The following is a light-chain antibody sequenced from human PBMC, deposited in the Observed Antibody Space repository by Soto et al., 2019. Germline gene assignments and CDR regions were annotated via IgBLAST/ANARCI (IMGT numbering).Light chain of an antibody. Sequence: SYELTQPPSVSVAPGETARITCGGNTIGSKSVHWYQQKSGLAPVLVMSYDRDRPSGIPERFSGSNSGNTATLTISRVEAGDEADYYCQVWDASSDRPVVFGGGTKLTVL. J-gene: IGLJ2*01. CDR2: YDR. V-gene: IGLV3-21*04. CDR3: QVWDASSDRPVV. CDR1: TIGSKS.